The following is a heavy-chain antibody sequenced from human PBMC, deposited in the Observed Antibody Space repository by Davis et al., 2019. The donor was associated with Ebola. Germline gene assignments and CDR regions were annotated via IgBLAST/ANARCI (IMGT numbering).Heavy chain of an antibody. CDR2: ISTTGSTT. D-gene: IGHD2/OR15-2a*01. Sequence: GESLKISCAASGFTFSDYYMNWIRQAPGKGLECISYISTTGSTTYYADSVKGRFTISRDNAKNSLYLQMNSLRVEDTAVYYCARDNSNTHWPYYFDYWGQGTLVTVSS. V-gene: IGHV3-11*04. CDR1: GFTFSDYY. J-gene: IGHJ4*02. CDR3: ARDNSNTHWPYYFDY.